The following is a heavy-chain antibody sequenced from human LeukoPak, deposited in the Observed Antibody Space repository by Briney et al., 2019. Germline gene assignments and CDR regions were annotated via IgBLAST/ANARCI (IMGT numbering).Heavy chain of an antibody. CDR2: ISGSGGST. D-gene: IGHD3-3*01. CDR3: AKDKRITIFGVVTSGVAGNRLDAFDI. Sequence: GGSLRLSCAASGFTFSSYAMSWVRQAPGKGLEWVSAISGSGGSTYYADSVKGRFTISRDNSKNTLYLQMNSLRAEDTAVYYCAKDKRITIFGVVTSGVAGNRLDAFDIWGQGTMVTVSS. CDR1: GFTFSSYA. V-gene: IGHV3-23*01. J-gene: IGHJ3*02.